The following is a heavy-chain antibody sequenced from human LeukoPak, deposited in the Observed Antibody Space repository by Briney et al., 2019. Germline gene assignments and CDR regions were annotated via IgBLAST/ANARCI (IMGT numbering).Heavy chain of an antibody. J-gene: IGHJ4*02. V-gene: IGHV1-69*04. CDR1: GGTLSSYA. D-gene: IGHD2-2*01. CDR3: ARERDLGYCSSTSCYVLDY. CDR2: IIPILGIA. Sequence: SVKVSCEASGGTLSSYAISWVRQAPGQGLEWMGRIIPILGIANYAQKFQGRVTITADKSTSTAYMELSSLRSEDTAVYYCARERDLGYCSSTSCYVLDYWGQGTLVTVSS.